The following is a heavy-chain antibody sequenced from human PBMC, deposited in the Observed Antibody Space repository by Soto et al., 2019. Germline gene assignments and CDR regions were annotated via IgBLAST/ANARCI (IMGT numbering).Heavy chain of an antibody. CDR1: GYTFSNYG. CDR3: ARVVPGAEAWFGP. CDR2: ISLYSDGT. V-gene: IGHV1-18*01. D-gene: IGHD2-2*01. Sequence: ASVKVSCKTSGYTFSNYGITWVRRAPGQPLEWLGWISLYSDGTNYAQKFQGRVSMTTDTSTTTAYMELRSLRSDDTAVYYCARVVPGAEAWFGPWGQGTLVTVSS. J-gene: IGHJ5*02.